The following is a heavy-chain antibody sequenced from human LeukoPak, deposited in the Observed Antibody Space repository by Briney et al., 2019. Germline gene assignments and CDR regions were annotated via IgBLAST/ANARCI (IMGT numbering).Heavy chain of an antibody. J-gene: IGHJ4*02. CDR2: ISTGSTYI. CDR3: ATGGLYSSGDY. CDR1: GFTFSSYT. Sequence: PGGSLRLSCAASGFTFSSYTMNWVRQAPGKGLEWVSSISTGSTYIYYADAAKGRFTISRDNAKNSLYLQMNSLRAEDTAVYYCATGGLYSSGDYWGQGTLVTVSS. D-gene: IGHD6-19*01. V-gene: IGHV3-21*01.